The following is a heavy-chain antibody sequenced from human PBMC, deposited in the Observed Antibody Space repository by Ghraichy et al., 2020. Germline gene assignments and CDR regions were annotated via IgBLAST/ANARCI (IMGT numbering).Heavy chain of an antibody. CDR2: VSHLGTNK. D-gene: IGHD5-18*01. Sequence: GGSLRLSCAASGFNFRSLGMHWVRQAPGRGLEWVAVVSHLGTNKYYADSVRGRFTISRDNSKDTLYLQMDNLRPEDTAVYYCAKTGDATMGPMRGDLDYWGQGTLVTVSS. CDR3: AKTGDATMGPMRGDLDY. J-gene: IGHJ4*02. CDR1: GFNFRSLG. V-gene: IGHV3-30*18.